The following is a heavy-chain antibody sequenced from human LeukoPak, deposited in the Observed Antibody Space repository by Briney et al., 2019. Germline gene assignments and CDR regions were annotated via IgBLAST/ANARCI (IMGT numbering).Heavy chain of an antibody. CDR3: ARETLTHGYTCFDY. CDR1: GYTFTGYY. CDR2: INPNSGGT. J-gene: IGHJ4*02. Sequence: GASVKVSCKASGYTFTGYYMHWVRQAPGQGLEWMGWINPNSGGTNYAQKFQGRVTMTRDTSISTAYMELSRLRSDDTAVYYCARETLTHGYTCFDYWGQGTLVTVSS. D-gene: IGHD5-24*01. V-gene: IGHV1-2*02.